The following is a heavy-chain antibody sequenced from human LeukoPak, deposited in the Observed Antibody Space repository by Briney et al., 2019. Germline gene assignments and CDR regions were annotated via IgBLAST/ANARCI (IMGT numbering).Heavy chain of an antibody. CDR2: IYHSGST. V-gene: IGHV4-4*02. CDR3: ARTTLPYYYGSGSHDYPYFDY. J-gene: IGHJ4*02. D-gene: IGHD3-10*01. Sequence: SGTLSLTCAVSGGSISSSNWWSWVRQPPGKGLEWIGEIYHSGSTNHNPSLKSRVTISVDKSKNQFSLKLSSVTAADTAVYYCARTTLPYYYGSGSHDYPYFDYWGQGTLVTVSS. CDR1: GGSISSSNW.